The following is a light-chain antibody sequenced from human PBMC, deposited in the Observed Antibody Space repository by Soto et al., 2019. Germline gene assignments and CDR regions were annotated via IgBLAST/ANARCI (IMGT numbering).Light chain of an antibody. CDR2: GVS. J-gene: IGKJ1*01. Sequence: EIVLTQSPGTLSLSPGERATLSCRASQSVSSNFLAWYQHKPGQAPRFLIYGVSYRATGVPDRFSGSGSGTDFTLTISRLEPEDFAVYYCQQYGSSPRTFGQGTKVYIK. V-gene: IGKV3-20*01. CDR1: QSVSSNF. CDR3: QQYGSSPRT.